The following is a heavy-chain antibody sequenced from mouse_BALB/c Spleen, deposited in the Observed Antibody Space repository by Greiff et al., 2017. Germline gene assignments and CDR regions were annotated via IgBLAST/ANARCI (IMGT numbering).Heavy chain of an antibody. CDR2: IWAGGST. V-gene: IGHV2-9*02. CDR1: GFSLTSYG. D-gene: IGHD2-1*01. J-gene: IGHJ4*01. Sequence: QVQLQQSGPGLVAPSQSLSITCTVSGFSLTSYGVHWVRQPPGKGLEWLGVIWAGGSTNYNSALMSRLSISKDNSKSQVFLKMNSLQTDDTAMYYCASIYYGKSMDYWGQGTSVTVSS. CDR3: ASIYYGKSMDY.